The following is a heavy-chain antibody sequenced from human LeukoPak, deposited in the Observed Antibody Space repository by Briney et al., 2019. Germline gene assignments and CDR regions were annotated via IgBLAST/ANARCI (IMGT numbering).Heavy chain of an antibody. CDR3: ARDKNYMDV. V-gene: IGHV3-53*01. J-gene: IGHJ6*03. Sequence: GGSLRLSCAASGFTVSSNYMSWVRQAPGKGLEWVSVIYSGGTTYSADSVKGRFTISRDNSKNTLYLQMNSLRAEDASVYYCARDKNYMDVWGKGTTVTVSS. CDR2: IYSGGTT. CDR1: GFTVSSNY.